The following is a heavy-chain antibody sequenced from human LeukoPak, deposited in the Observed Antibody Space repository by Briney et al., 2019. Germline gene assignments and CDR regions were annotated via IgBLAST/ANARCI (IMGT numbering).Heavy chain of an antibody. V-gene: IGHV3-23*01. D-gene: IGHD3-10*01. J-gene: IGHJ5*02. Sequence: GGSLRLSCTVSGFSLSSYAISWVRRAPGKRLEWVSATSSSDDGKYYADSVRGRFTISRDNSRNTMYLQMNSPRAEDTAVYYCVRGGFSLDRWGQGTLVTVSS. CDR1: GFSLSSYA. CDR3: VRGGFSLDR. CDR2: TSSSDDGK.